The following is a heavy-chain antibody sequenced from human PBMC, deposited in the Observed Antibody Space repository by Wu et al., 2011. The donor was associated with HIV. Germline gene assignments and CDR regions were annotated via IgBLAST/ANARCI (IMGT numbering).Heavy chain of an antibody. CDR1: GYTFTGYY. Sequence: QVQLVQSGAEVKKPGASVKVSCKASGYTFTGYYMHWVRQAPGQGLEWMGWINPNSGGTNYAQKFQGRVTMTRDTSISTAYMELSRLRSDDTAVYYCARDSLSMATIASGVDYWGQGTLVTVSS. D-gene: IGHD5-24*01. J-gene: IGHJ4*02. CDR3: ARDSLSMATIASGVDY. V-gene: IGHV1-2*02. CDR2: INPNSGGT.